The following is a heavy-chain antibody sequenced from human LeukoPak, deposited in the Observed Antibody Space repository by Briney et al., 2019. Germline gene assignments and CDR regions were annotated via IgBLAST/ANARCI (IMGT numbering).Heavy chain of an antibody. Sequence: ASVKVSCKASGYTFTSYYMHWVRQAPGQGLEWMGIINPSGGSTSYAQKFQGRVTMTRDTSTSTVYMELSSLRSEDTAVYYCARGSLFYDSSGYYPDAFDIWGQGTMVTVPS. CDR2: INPSGGST. CDR3: ARGSLFYDSSGYYPDAFDI. V-gene: IGHV1-46*03. CDR1: GYTFTSYY. D-gene: IGHD3-22*01. J-gene: IGHJ3*02.